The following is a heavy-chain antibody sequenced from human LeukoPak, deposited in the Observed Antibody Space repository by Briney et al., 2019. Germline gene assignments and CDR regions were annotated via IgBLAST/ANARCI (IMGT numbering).Heavy chain of an antibody. J-gene: IGHJ5*02. CDR2: INHSGST. D-gene: IGHD3-10*01. CDR1: GGSFSGYY. Sequence: SETLSLTCAVYGGSFSGYYWSWIRQPPGKGLEWIGEINHSGSTNYNPSLKSRVTISVDTSKNQFSLKLSSVTAADTPVYYCARGRITMVRGVIFWFDPWGQGTLVTVSS. CDR3: ARGRITMVRGVIFWFDP. V-gene: IGHV4-34*01.